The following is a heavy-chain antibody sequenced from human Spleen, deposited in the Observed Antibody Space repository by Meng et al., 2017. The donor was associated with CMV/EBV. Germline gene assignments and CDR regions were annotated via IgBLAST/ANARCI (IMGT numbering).Heavy chain of an antibody. CDR1: EGCISSYE. D-gene: IGHD6-19*01. J-gene: IGHJ4*02. Sequence: VELQEGGRAVVGSSGTPFLTCFVAEGCISSYEWMWSRQSAWERMDGIGGICISGGKSHTHSLKSRGSMSVDTSNMQFSLKLRSVTAADAAVYSCECILRAVAGTMDYWGQGTLVTVSS. V-gene: IGHV4-4*07. CDR3: ECILRAVAGTMDY. CDR2: ICISGGK.